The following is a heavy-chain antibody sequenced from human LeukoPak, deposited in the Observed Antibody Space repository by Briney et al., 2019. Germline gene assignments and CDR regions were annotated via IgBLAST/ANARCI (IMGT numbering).Heavy chain of an antibody. Sequence: GESLQISCKGSGYSFTSFWITWLRQMPGKGLEWMGKIDPSDSYTNYSPSFQGHVTISADKSISTAYLQWSSLKASDTAMYYCARESGYDSDYWGQGTLVTVSS. CDR3: ARESGYDSDY. J-gene: IGHJ4*02. V-gene: IGHV5-10-1*01. CDR2: IDPSDSYT. D-gene: IGHD5-12*01. CDR1: GYSFTSFW.